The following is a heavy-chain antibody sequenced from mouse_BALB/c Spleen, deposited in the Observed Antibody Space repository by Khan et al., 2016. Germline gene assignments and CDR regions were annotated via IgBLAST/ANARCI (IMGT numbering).Heavy chain of an antibody. J-gene: IGHJ1*01. Sequence: QVQLKESGPGLVQPSQNLSLTCTVSGFSLSTYGVHWIRQSPGEGLEWLGQIWSGGNTDYNAASISRLSITKDNSKSQVFFKMNSLQPKDTPIYYCARSGPYWRFDVWGAGTPVTVSS. CDR2: IWSGGNT. CDR3: ARSGPYWRFDV. CDR1: GFSLSTYG. V-gene: IGHV2-2*02.